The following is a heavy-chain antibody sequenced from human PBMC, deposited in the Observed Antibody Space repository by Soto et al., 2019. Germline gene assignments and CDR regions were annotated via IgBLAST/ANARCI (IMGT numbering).Heavy chain of an antibody. D-gene: IGHD6-13*01. Sequence: EVQLVESGGGWVQPGGSLRLSCVASEFTFSSYEMNWVRQAPGKGLEWVSYISSSGTTIYYTDSVKGRFTISRDNAKKSLYLQMNSLRAEDTAVYYCVRFGGAAAGPGDYWGQGTLVTVSS. CDR1: EFTFSSYE. CDR3: VRFGGAAAGPGDY. CDR2: ISSSGTTI. J-gene: IGHJ4*02. V-gene: IGHV3-48*03.